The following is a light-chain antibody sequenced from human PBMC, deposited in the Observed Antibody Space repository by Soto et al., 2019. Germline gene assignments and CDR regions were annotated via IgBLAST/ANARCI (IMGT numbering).Light chain of an antibody. Sequence: EIVLTQSPATLSLSPGERATLSCRASQGVSSNIAWYQQKPGQAPRLLIYDAFHRATGIPARFSGSGFGTHFTLIISSLEPEDFAVYYCQHRSNWPTFGGGTKVEFK. CDR1: QGVSSN. V-gene: IGKV3-11*01. CDR2: DAF. J-gene: IGKJ4*01. CDR3: QHRSNWPT.